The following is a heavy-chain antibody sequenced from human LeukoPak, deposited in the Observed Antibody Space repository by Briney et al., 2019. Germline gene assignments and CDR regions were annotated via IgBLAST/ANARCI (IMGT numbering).Heavy chain of an antibody. CDR3: ARDRGSSGYYYSPFDY. J-gene: IGHJ4*02. CDR1: GGTFSSYA. Sequence: SVKVSCKASGGTFSSYAISWVRQAPGQGLEWMGGIIPIFGTANYAQKFQGRVTITADESTSTAYMELSSPRSEDTAVYYCARDRGSSGYYYSPFDYWGQGTLVTVSS. CDR2: IIPIFGTA. D-gene: IGHD3-22*01. V-gene: IGHV1-69*13.